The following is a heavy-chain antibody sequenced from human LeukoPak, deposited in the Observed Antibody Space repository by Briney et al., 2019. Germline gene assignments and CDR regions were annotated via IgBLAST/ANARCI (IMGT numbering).Heavy chain of an antibody. D-gene: IGHD1/OR15-1a*01. V-gene: IGHV4-61*02. CDR1: GGSISSGSYY. CDR2: IYTSGST. J-gene: IGHJ6*02. Sequence: SQTLSLTCTVSGGSISSGSYYWSWIRQPAGKGLEWIGRIYTSGSTNYNPSLKSRVTMSVDRSRNQFSLKLTSVTAADTAVYYRARQKWEQQGRDYYFNGLDVWGPGTAVIVSS. CDR3: ARQKWEQQGRDYYFNGLDV.